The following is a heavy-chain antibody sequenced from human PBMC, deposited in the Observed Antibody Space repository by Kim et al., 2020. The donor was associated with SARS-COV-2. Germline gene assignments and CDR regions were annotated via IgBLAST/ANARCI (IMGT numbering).Heavy chain of an antibody. D-gene: IGHD2-15*01. CDR3: ARLTSTREWCFDV. CDR1: GYNFRNFW. J-gene: IGHJ4*01. CDR2: IDPSDYVT. Sequence: GESLKISCEGFGYNFRNFWIAWVRQMPGKGPEWMGIIDPSDYVTMYSPAFQGQVVISGDRSINTAYLEWKKLKVSDTAIYYCARLTSTREWCFDVWGPGALVTVTS. V-gene: IGHV5-51*01.